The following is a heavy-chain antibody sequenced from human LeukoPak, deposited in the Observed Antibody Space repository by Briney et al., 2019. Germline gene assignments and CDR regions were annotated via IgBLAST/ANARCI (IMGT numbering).Heavy chain of an antibody. D-gene: IGHD2-2*01. Sequence: SETLSLTCTVSGGSISSYYWSWIRQPAGKGLEWIGRIYTSGSTNYNPSLKSRVTMSVDTSKNQFSLKLSSVTAADTAVYYCARGSASSGHGYYYYYMDVWGKGTTVTVSS. V-gene: IGHV4-4*07. J-gene: IGHJ6*03. CDR1: GGSISSYY. CDR3: ARGSASSGHGYYYYYMDV. CDR2: IYTSGST.